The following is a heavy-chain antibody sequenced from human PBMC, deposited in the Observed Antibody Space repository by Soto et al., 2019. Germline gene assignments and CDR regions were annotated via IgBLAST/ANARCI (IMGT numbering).Heavy chain of an antibody. CDR1: ECPFIGSA. CDR2: IRSKANSYAT. V-gene: IGHV3-73*01. D-gene: IGHD4-17*01. Sequence: GSVRLTGAASECPFIGSAMHWVRQASGKGLEWVGRIRSKANSYATAYAASVKGRFTISRDDSKNTTYLQMNSLKTEDKAVYYCTRSTVTTSWSQGTLVTVS. CDR3: TRSTVTTS. J-gene: IGHJ4*02.